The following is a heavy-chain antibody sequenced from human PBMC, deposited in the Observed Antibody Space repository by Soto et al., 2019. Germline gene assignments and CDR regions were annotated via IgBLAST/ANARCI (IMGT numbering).Heavy chain of an antibody. V-gene: IGHV4-61*01. D-gene: IGHD3-3*01. J-gene: IGHJ6*02. CDR2: IYYIGST. CDR3: ARVRVFRVVILYGVDV. Sequence: SETLSLTCTVSGGSVSSGSYYWRWIREPPGKGLEWIGYIYYIGSTNYNPSLKRRVTISVDTSKNHFSLNLSYVTPVDTAVYYCARVRVFRVVILYGVDVWGQGNTGTFSS. CDR1: GGSVSSGSYY.